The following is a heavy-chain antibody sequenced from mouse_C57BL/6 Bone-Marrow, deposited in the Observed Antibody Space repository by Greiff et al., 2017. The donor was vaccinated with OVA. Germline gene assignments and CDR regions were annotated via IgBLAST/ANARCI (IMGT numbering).Heavy chain of an antibody. Sequence: VQLQQPGAELVRPGSSVKLSCKASGYTFTSYWMHWVKQRPIQGLEWIGNIDPSDSETHYNQKFKDKATLTVDKSSSTAYMQLSSLTSEDSAVYYCARLQAGAMDYWGQGTSVTVSS. CDR1: GYTFTSYW. CDR3: ARLQAGAMDY. CDR2: IDPSDSET. J-gene: IGHJ4*01. D-gene: IGHD6-1*01. V-gene: IGHV1-52*01.